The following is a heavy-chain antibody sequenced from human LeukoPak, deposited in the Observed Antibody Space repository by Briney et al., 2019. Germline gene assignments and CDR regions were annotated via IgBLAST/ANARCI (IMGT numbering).Heavy chain of an antibody. J-gene: IGHJ4*02. CDR1: GFTFSSYA. Sequence: GGSLRLSCAASGFTFSSYAMSWVRQAPGKGLGWVSAISGSGGSTYYADSVKGRFTISRDNSKNTLYLQMNSLRAEDTAVYYCASLLAVAGTGDYWGQGTLVTVSS. CDR2: ISGSGGST. CDR3: ASLLAVAGTGDY. V-gene: IGHV3-23*01. D-gene: IGHD6-19*01.